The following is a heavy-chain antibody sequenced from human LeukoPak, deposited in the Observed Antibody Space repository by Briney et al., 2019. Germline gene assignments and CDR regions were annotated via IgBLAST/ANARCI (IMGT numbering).Heavy chain of an antibody. CDR3: AKGAYDWIEIAYFDY. D-gene: IGHD5-12*01. J-gene: IGHJ4*02. CDR2: IIGGGGSK. V-gene: IGHV3-23*01. Sequence: GGSLRLSCVASGFSFNSYAMHWVRQAPGKGLEWVALIIGGGGSKFYADSVKGRFTISRDNSKNTLYLQMNSLRAEDTAVYYCAKGAYDWIEIAYFDYWGQGSLVTVSS. CDR1: GFSFNSYA.